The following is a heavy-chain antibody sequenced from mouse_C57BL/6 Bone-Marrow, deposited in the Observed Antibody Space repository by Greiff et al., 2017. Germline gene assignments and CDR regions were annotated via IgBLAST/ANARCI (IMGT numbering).Heavy chain of an antibody. CDR3: ARRYGTPDWYFDV. D-gene: IGHD1-1*01. J-gene: IGHJ1*03. V-gene: IGHV5-15*04. CDR1: GFTFSDYG. Sequence: DVKLVESGGGLVQPGGSLKLSCAASGFTFSDYGMAWVRQAPRKGPEWVAFISNLAYSIYYADTVTGRFTISRENAKNTLYLEMSSLRSEDTAMYYCARRYGTPDWYFDVWGTGTTVTVSS. CDR2: ISNLAYSI.